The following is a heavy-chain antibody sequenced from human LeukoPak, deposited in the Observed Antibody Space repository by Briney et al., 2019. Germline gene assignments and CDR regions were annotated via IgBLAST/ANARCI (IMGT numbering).Heavy chain of an antibody. J-gene: IGHJ4*02. CDR3: ARERVEVVAANFDY. D-gene: IGHD2-15*01. V-gene: IGHV1-2*02. CDR2: INPNSGGT. Sequence: ASVKVSCKASGYTFTGYYMHWVRQAPGQGLEWMGWINPNSGGTNYAQKFQGRVTMTRDTSISTAYMELSRLRSDDTAVYYCARERVEVVAANFDYWGQGTLVTVSS. CDR1: GYTFTGYY.